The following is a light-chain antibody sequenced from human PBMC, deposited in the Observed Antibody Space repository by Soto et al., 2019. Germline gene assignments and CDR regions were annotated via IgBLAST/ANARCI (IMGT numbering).Light chain of an antibody. CDR2: DVS. Sequence: VMSQSPTTLSLSPCGRATLSCMAGQGVTTNFAWYQQKSGQSPRLLIYDVSIRSTGVPASSSATGSVTDFTLTLSALQPADSAVYFCQLYNTWPFPLGQGTRLEIK. CDR3: QLYNTWPFP. J-gene: IGKJ5*01. CDR1: QGVTTN. V-gene: IGKV3-15*01.